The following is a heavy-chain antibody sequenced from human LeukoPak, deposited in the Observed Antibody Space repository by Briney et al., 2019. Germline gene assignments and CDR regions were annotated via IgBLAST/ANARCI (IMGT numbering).Heavy chain of an antibody. V-gene: IGHV3-15*01. CDR2: IKSKTDGGTT. J-gene: IGHJ4*02. CDR3: TTGSYSGYDFDY. D-gene: IGHD5-12*01. Sequence: PGGSLRLSCAASGFTFSNAWMSWVRQAPGKGLEWVGRIKSKTDGGTTDYAAPVKGRFTISRDDSKNTLYLQMNSLKTEGTAVYYCTTGSYSGYDFDYWGQGTLVTVSS. CDR1: GFTFSNAW.